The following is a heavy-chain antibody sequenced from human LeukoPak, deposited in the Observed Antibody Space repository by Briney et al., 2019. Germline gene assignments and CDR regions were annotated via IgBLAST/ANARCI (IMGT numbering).Heavy chain of an antibody. Sequence: GGSLRLSCAASGFPFIDYSMNWVRQAPGKGLEWISYIGISSGNTKYADSVKGRFTISRDYAKNSLYLRMNSLRVEDTAVYFCARDHNYAFDNWGQGTLVTVSS. CDR1: GFPFIDYS. J-gene: IGHJ4*02. D-gene: IGHD1-1*01. V-gene: IGHV3-11*06. CDR3: ARDHNYAFDN. CDR2: IGISSGNT.